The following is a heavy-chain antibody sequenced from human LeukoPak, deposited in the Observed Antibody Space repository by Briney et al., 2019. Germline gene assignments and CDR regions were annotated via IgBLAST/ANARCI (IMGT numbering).Heavy chain of an antibody. CDR1: GYTFTTYD. Sequence: ASVKVSCKASGYTFTTYDINWVRQATGQGLEWMGWISAYNGNTNYAQKLQGRVTMTTDTSTSTAYMELRSLRSDDTAVYYCARVESSSSGTYYYYYGMDVWGQGTTVTVSS. J-gene: IGHJ6*02. D-gene: IGHD6-6*01. CDR2: ISAYNGNT. CDR3: ARVESSSSGTYYYYYGMDV. V-gene: IGHV1-18*01.